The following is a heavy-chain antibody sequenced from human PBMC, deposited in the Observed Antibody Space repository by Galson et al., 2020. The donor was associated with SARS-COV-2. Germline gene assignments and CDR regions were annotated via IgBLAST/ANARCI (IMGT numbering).Heavy chain of an antibody. CDR1: GYTLTELS. CDR3: ATGSAAACKDLGWFDP. V-gene: IGHV1-24*01. CDR2: FDPEDGET. J-gene: IGHJ5*02. Sequence: ASVKVSCKVSGYTLTELSMHWVRQAPGKGLEWMGGFDPEDGETIYAQKFQGRVTMTEDTSTDTAYMELSSLRSEDTAVYYCATGSAAACKDLGWFDPWGQGTLVTVSS. D-gene: IGHD6-13*01.